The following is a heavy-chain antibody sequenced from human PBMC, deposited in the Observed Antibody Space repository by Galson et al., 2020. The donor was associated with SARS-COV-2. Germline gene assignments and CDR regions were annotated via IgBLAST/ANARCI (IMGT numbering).Heavy chain of an antibody. Sequence: TGGSLRLSCAASGFSFSTYSMNWVRQTPGQGLQWVSYISSSSDTIYYADSVKGRFTISRDNAKNSLYLQMNSLRDEDTAVYYCVRGTDADHSVDYWGQGTLVTVSP. J-gene: IGHJ4*02. D-gene: IGHD1-1*01. V-gene: IGHV3-48*02. CDR3: VRGTDADHSVDY. CDR1: GFSFSTYS. CDR2: ISSSSDTI.